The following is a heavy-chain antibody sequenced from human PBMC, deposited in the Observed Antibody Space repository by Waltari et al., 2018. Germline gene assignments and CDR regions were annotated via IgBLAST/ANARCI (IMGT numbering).Heavy chain of an antibody. CDR3: ARGGIAAPSGYFDL. Sequence: QLQLQESGPGLVKPSETLSLTCTVSGGSISSSSYYWGWIRQPPGKGLEWIGSIYYSGGTYYNPSLKSRVTISVDTSKNQFSLKLSSVTAADTAVYYCARGGIAAPSGYFDLWGRGTLVTVSS. CDR2: IYYSGGT. D-gene: IGHD6-13*01. V-gene: IGHV4-39*07. J-gene: IGHJ2*01. CDR1: GGSISSSSYY.